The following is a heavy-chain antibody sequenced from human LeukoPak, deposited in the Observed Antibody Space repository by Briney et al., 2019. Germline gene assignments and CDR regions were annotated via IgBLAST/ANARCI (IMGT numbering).Heavy chain of an antibody. CDR2: IYYSGST. CDR3: ARGFRVTMVRGVGYYFDY. V-gene: IGHV4-59*01. Sequence: SETLSLTCTVSGGSISSYYWSWIRQPPGKGLEWIGYIYYSGSTNYNPSLKSRVTISVDTSKNQFSLKLSSVTAADTAVYYCARGFRVTMVRGVGYYFDYWGQGTLVTVSS. D-gene: IGHD3-10*01. CDR1: GGSISSYY. J-gene: IGHJ4*02.